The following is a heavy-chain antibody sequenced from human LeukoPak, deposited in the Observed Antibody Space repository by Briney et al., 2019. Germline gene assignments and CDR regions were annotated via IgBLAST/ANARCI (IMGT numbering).Heavy chain of an antibody. CDR3: ARGDDFSGDY. V-gene: IGHV3-7*04. CDR2: IHPDGNEK. CDR1: GFTFSSFG. D-gene: IGHD2-21*02. Sequence: GGSLRLSCAASGFTFSSFGMHWVRQAPGKGLEWVANIHPDGNEKYHVDSVKGRFTISRDNAKNSLYLQMSSLRVEDTAVYYCARGDDFSGDYWGQGTLVTVSS. J-gene: IGHJ4*02.